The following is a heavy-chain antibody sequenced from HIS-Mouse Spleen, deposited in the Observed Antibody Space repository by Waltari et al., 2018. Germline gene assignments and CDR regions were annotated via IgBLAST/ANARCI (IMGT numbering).Heavy chain of an antibody. CDR2: IYYSGST. J-gene: IGHJ2*01. CDR1: AGSLISSRYY. D-gene: IGHD6-13*01. V-gene: IGHV4-39*07. CDR3: AREIPYSSSWYDWYFDL. Sequence: QLQLQESGPGLVKPSETLSLTCTVSAGSLISSRYYSGWIRQPPGKGLEWIGSIYYSGSTYYNPSLKSRVTISVDTSKNQFSLKLSSVTAADTAVYYCAREIPYSSSWYDWYFDLWGRGTLVTVSS.